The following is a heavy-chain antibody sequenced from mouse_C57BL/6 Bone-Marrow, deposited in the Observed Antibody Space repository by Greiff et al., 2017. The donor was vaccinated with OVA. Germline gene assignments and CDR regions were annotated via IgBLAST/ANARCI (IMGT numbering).Heavy chain of an antibody. D-gene: IGHD2-3*01. CDR1: GFSLTSYG. Sequence: VQLQQSGPGLVQPSQSLSITCTVSGFSLTSYGVHWVRQSPGKGLEWLGVIWRGGSTDYNAAFMSRLSITKDNSKSQVFFKMNSLQADDTAIYYCAKGYGYYPFYYAMDYWGQGTSVTVSS. CDR3: AKGYGYYPFYYAMDY. V-gene: IGHV2-5*01. CDR2: IWRGGST. J-gene: IGHJ4*01.